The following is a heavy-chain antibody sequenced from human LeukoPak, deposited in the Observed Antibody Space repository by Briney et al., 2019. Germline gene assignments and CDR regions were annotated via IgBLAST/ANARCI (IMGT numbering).Heavy chain of an antibody. J-gene: IGHJ3*02. V-gene: IGHV1-69*05. D-gene: IGHD6-6*01. CDR1: GGTFSSYA. Sequence: ASVKVSCKASGGTFSSYAISWVRQAPGQGLEWMGGIIPIFGTANYAQKFQGRVTITTDESTSTAYMELSSLRSEDTAVYYCARGLTRSSSYYYDAFDIWGQGTMVTVSS. CDR2: IIPIFGTA. CDR3: ARGLTRSSSYYYDAFDI.